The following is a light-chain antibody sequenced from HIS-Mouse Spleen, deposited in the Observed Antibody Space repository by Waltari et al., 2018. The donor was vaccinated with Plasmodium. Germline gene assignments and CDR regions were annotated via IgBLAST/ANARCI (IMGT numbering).Light chain of an antibody. CDR1: QSVSSN. CDR2: GAS. V-gene: IGKV3-15*01. CDR3: QQYNNWSFT. Sequence: EIVMTQSPATLSVSPGERATLSCRASQSVSSNLAWYQQKPGQAPRLIYGASTRATGIPARFSGSGSGTEFTLTISSLQSEDFADYYCQQYNNWSFTFGPGTKVDIK. J-gene: IGKJ3*01.